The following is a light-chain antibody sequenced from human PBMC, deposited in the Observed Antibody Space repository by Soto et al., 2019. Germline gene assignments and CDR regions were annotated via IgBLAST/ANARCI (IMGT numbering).Light chain of an antibody. J-gene: IGKJ5*01. Sequence: DIQMTQSPSSVSASVGDRVTITCRASQDVSNWLAWYQQKPGKAPKLLISGASSLQSGVPSRFSGSGSGTVFLLTSSRLQHEYVANYCCQQANSFPSFGQGTKLEIK. V-gene: IGKV1-12*02. CDR1: QDVSNW. CDR2: GAS. CDR3: QQANSFPS.